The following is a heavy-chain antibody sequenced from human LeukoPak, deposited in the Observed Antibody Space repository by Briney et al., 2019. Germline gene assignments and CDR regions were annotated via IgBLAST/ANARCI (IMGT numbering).Heavy chain of an antibody. J-gene: IGHJ4*02. CDR1: GFTFSSYA. D-gene: IGHD5-18*01. V-gene: IGHV3-23*01. Sequence: GGSLRLSCAASGFTFSSYAMSWVRQAPGKGLEWVSAISGSGGGTYYADSVKGRFTISRDNSKNTLYLQMNSLRAEDTAVYYCARALGYSYGMPFDSWGQGTLVTVSS. CDR2: ISGSGGGT. CDR3: ARALGYSYGMPFDS.